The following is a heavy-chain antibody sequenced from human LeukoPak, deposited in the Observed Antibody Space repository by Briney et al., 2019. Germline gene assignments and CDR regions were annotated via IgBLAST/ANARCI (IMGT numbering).Heavy chain of an antibody. V-gene: IGHV4-61*02. D-gene: IGHD2-15*01. Sequence: SQTLSLTCTVSGGSISSGRYYWSWIRQPAGKGLEWIGRIYTSGSTNYNPSLKSRVTISVDTSKNQFSLKLSSVTAADTAVYYCAREYCSGGSCLGSDYWGQGTLVTVSS. CDR2: IYTSGST. CDR1: GGSISSGRYY. CDR3: AREYCSGGSCLGSDY. J-gene: IGHJ4*02.